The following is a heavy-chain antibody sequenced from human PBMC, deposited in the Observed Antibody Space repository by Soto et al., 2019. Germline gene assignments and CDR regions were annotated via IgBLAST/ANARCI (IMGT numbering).Heavy chain of an antibody. CDR1: GFTFSSYG. CDR2: ISYDGSNK. CDR3: AKVGVRYCSSTSCLGWFDP. J-gene: IGHJ5*02. Sequence: QVQLVESGGGVVQPGRSLRLSCAASGFTFSSYGMHWVHQAPGKGLEWVAVISYDGSNKYYADSVKGRFTISRDNSKNTLYLQMNSLRAEDTAVYYCAKVGVRYCSSTSCLGWFDPWGQGTLVTVSS. V-gene: IGHV3-30*18. D-gene: IGHD2-2*01.